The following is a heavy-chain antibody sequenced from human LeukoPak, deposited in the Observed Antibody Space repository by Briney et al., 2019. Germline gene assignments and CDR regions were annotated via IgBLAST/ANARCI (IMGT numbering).Heavy chain of an antibody. Sequence: GGSLRLSCAASGFTVSSNYMSWVRQAPGKGLEWVSVIYSGGSTYYADSVKGRFTISRDNSKNTLYLQMNSLRAEDTAVYYCARESVTTERLGYWGQGTLVTVSS. V-gene: IGHV3-66*01. CDR1: GFTVSSNY. J-gene: IGHJ4*02. CDR2: IYSGGST. D-gene: IGHD4-17*01. CDR3: ARESVTTERLGY.